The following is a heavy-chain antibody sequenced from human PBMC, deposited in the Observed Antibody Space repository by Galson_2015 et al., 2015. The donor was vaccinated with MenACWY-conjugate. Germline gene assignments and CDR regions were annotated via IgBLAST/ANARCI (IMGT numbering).Heavy chain of an antibody. J-gene: IGHJ4*02. D-gene: IGHD3-22*01. V-gene: IGHV3-7*03. CDR2: IRQDGSET. CDR3: ARILYASSGSEFDY. CDR1: GFTFSGYW. Sequence: SLRLSCAASGFTFSGYWMSWVRQAPGKGLERVANIRQDGSETHYLDSVKGRFTISRDNAKRSLYLQMNSLRTEDTALYYCARILYASSGSEFDYWGQGTLVTVSS.